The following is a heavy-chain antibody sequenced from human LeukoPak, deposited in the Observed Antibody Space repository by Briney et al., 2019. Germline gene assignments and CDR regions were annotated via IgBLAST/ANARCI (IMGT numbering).Heavy chain of an antibody. CDR3: ARTMLRYFDWLAPFDP. D-gene: IGHD3-9*01. CDR2: ISYDGSNK. V-gene: IGHV3-30-3*01. Sequence: PGGSLRLSCAASGFTFSSYAMHWVRQAPGKGLEGVAVISYDGSNKYYADSVKGRFTISRDNSKNTLYLQMNSLRAEDTAVYYCARTMLRYFDWLAPFDPWGQGTLVTVSS. J-gene: IGHJ5*02. CDR1: GFTFSSYA.